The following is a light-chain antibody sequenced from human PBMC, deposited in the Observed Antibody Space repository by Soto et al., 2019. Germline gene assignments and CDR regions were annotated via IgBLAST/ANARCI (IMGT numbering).Light chain of an antibody. J-gene: IGLJ3*02. Sequence: QSVLTQPASVSGSPGQSITISCTGTSSDVGGYNYVSWYQQHPGKAPKLMIYEVSNRPSGVSNRFSASKSGNTAPLTISGLQAEDEADYYCNSYTRSATWVFGGGTQLTVL. CDR1: SSDVGGYNY. V-gene: IGLV2-14*01. CDR2: EVS. CDR3: NSYTRSATWV.